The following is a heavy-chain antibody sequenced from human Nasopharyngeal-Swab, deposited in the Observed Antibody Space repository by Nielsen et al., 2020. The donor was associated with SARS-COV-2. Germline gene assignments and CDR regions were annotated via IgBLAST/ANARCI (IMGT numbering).Heavy chain of an antibody. J-gene: IGHJ4*02. CDR1: GGSFSTGSYY. Sequence: SETLSLTCTVSGGSFSTGSYYWNWIRQPAGKGLEWIGRIFTNGSTDYNPSLKSRVTMSIDTSKNQFSLNLTSVTAADTAVYYCARLGTVYDDYFDSWGQGTLVTVSS. CDR2: IFTNGST. V-gene: IGHV4-61*02. CDR3: ARLGTVYDDYFDS. D-gene: IGHD5/OR15-5a*01.